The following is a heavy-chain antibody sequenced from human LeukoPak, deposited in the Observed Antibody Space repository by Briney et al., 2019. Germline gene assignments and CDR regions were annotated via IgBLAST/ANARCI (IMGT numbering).Heavy chain of an antibody. J-gene: IGHJ4*02. Sequence: PGGSLRLSCAASGFTFRNFWMTWVRQAPGKGLEWVANIKQDGSEKHYVDSVKGRFTISRDNAKNSLYLQMNSLRAEDTAVYYCAREAHCSGGSCSLDYWGQGTLVTVSS. D-gene: IGHD2-15*01. V-gene: IGHV3-7*03. CDR1: GFTFRNFW. CDR2: IKQDGSEK. CDR3: AREAHCSGGSCSLDY.